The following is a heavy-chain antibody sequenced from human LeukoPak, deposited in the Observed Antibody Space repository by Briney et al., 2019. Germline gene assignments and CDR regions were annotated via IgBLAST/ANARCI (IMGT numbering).Heavy chain of an antibody. V-gene: IGHV4-59*08. CDR1: GGSISSYY. CDR2: IYYSGST. D-gene: IGHD3-3*01. J-gene: IGHJ6*02. CDR3: ARQNTYYDFWSGYYRDYYYGMDV. Sequence: SETLSLTCTVSGGSISSYYWSWIRQPPGKGLEWIGYIYYSGSTNYNPSLKSRVTISVDTSKNQFALKLSSVTAAYTAVYYCARQNTYYDFWSGYYRDYYYGMDVWGQGTTVTVSS.